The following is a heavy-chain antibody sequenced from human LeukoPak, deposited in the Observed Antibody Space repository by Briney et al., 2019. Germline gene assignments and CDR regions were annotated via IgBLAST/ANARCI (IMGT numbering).Heavy chain of an antibody. CDR2: ISWNSGSI. Sequence: GGSLRLSCAASGFTFDDYAVHWVRQAPGKGLEWVSGISWNSGSIGYADSVKGRFTISRDNAKNSLYLQMNSLRAEDTALYYCAKDPYQTGAGAFDIWGQGTMVTVSS. V-gene: IGHV3-9*01. CDR1: GFTFDDYA. J-gene: IGHJ3*02. CDR3: AKDPYQTGAGAFDI. D-gene: IGHD7-27*01.